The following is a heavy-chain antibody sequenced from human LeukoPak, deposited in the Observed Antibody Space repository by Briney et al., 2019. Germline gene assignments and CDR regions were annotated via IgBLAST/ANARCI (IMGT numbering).Heavy chain of an antibody. V-gene: IGHV3-30-3*01. CDR1: GFTFSSYA. J-gene: IGHJ4*02. CDR2: ISYDGSNK. CDR3: ARDGGGYYDILTGYYNAGYFDY. D-gene: IGHD3-9*01. Sequence: GGSLRLSCAASGFTFSSYAMHWVRQAPGKGLEWVAVISYDGSNKYYADSVKGRFTISRDNSKNTLYLQMNSLRAEDTAVYYCARDGGGYYDILTGYYNAGYFDYWGQGTLVTVSS.